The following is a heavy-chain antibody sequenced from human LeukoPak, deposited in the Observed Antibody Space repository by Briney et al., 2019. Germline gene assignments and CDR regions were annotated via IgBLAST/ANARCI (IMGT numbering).Heavy chain of an antibody. V-gene: IGHV3-66*01. J-gene: IGHJ6*02. CDR3: ARAAFASSWYEGGLDV. Sequence: GGSLRLSCTVSGFIVGSKYMSWVRQAPGKGLEWVAVIYSGGATYYAGPVKGRFTISRDNTKNTLYLQMNSLEAEDRAVYYCARAAFASSWYEGGLDVWGQGTFVTVSS. CDR2: IYSGGAT. D-gene: IGHD6-13*01. CDR1: GFIVGSKY.